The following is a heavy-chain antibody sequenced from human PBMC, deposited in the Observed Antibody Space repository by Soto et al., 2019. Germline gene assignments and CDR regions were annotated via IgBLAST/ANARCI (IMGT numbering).Heavy chain of an antibody. J-gene: IGHJ4*02. CDR2: ISAYNGNT. CDR1: GYTFTSYG. CDR3: ARPLSLGSGPSDFDY. D-gene: IGHD2-15*01. V-gene: IGHV1-18*04. Sequence: AASVKVSCKASGYTFTSYGISWVRQAPGQGLEWMGWISAYNGNTNYAQKLQGRVTMTTDTSTSTAYMELRSLRSDDTAVYYCARPLSLGSGPSDFDYWGQGALVTVSS.